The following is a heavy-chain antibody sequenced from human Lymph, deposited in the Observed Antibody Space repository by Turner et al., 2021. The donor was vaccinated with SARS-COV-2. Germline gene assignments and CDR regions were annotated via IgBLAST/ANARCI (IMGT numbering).Heavy chain of an antibody. J-gene: IGHJ4*02. CDR2: NNPKSGGT. V-gene: IGHV1-2*02. CDR3: ARGESIAVAGTQYFDY. CDR1: GYTFTDYY. D-gene: IGHD6-19*01. Sequence: QVHLVPSGAEVMKPGASVNVSCKASGYTFTDYYMHWVQQAPGQGLEWMGWNNPKSGGTNYAQKFQGKVTMTRDTSISTAYMELRWLRSDDTAVYFCARGESIAVAGTQYFDYWGQGTLVTVSS.